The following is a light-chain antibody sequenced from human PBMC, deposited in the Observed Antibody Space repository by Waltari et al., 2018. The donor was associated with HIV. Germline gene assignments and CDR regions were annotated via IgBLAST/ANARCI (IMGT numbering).Light chain of an antibody. CDR2: EVS. CDR1: SSDIGAYNY. J-gene: IGLJ2*01. CDR3: SSYTASSTLDVV. V-gene: IGLV2-14*03. Sequence: QSALTQAASVSGSPGQSITISCAGSSSDIGAYNYVSWYQQHPDKGPTLVIYEVSNPPSGISNRYSGSKSRNTASLTTSALQADDEASYYCSSYTASSTLDVVFGGGTRLTVL.